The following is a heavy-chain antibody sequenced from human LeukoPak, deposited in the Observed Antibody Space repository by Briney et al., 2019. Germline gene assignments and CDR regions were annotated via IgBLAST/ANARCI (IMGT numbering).Heavy chain of an antibody. J-gene: IGHJ5*02. Sequence: ASVKVSCKASGYTFTSYGISWVRQAPGQGLEWMGWISAYNGNTNYAQKLQGRVTMTTDTSTSTAYMELRSLRSDDTAVYYCARDRPVGATTSLISSGWRTWFDPWGQGTLVTVSS. V-gene: IGHV1-18*01. CDR2: ISAYNGNT. CDR3: ARDRPVGATTSLISSGWRTWFDP. D-gene: IGHD1-26*01. CDR1: GYTFTSYG.